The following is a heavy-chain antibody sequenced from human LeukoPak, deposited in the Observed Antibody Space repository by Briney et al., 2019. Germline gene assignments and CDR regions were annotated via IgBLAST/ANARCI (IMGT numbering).Heavy chain of an antibody. V-gene: IGHV4-30-4*01. CDR3: ARDRWFPSPYGMDV. Sequence: SETLSLTCTVSGGSIGSGDYYWSWIRQPPGKGLEWIGYIYYSGSTYYYPSLKSRVTISIDTSKNQFSLRLTSVTAADTAVYYCARDRWFPSPYGMDVWGQGTTVTVSS. CDR2: IYYSGST. J-gene: IGHJ6*02. CDR1: GGSIGSGDYY. D-gene: IGHD3-10*01.